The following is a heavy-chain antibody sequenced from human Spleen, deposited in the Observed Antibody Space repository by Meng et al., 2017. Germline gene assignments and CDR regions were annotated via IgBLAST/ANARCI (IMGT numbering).Heavy chain of an antibody. D-gene: IGHD3-10*01. CDR3: AREGGLWFGEFPPGY. V-gene: IGHV3-11*04. Sequence: GESLKISCAASGFTVSSNYMSWIRQAPGKGLEWVSYISSSGSTIYYADSVKGRFTISRDNAKNSLYLQMNSLRAEDTAVYYCAREGGLWFGEFPPGYWGQGTLVTVSS. CDR2: ISSSGSTI. CDR1: GFTVSSNY. J-gene: IGHJ4*02.